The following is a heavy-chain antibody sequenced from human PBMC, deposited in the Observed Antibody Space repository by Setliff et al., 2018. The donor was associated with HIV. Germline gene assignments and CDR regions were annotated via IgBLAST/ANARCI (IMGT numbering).Heavy chain of an antibody. CDR2: INPNSGDT. V-gene: IGHV1-2*02. Sequence: ASVKVSCKASGYTFTVSYLHWVRQAPGQGLEWMGWINPNSGDTNYAQKFQGRVTMTRDTSIRTAYMELSRLRSDDTAMYYCATDRLIKLIWGVIKELAYWGQGTLVTVSS. J-gene: IGHJ4*02. CDR1: GYTFTVSY. CDR3: ATDRLIKLIWGVIKELAY. D-gene: IGHD3-10*01.